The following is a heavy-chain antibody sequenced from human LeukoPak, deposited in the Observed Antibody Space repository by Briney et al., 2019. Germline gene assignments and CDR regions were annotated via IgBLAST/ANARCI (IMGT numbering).Heavy chain of an antibody. CDR2: ISGSGGST. Sequence: GESLRLSCAASGFTFSSYAMSWVRQAPGKGLEWVSPISGSGGSTYYAASVSGRFTIARANYNNFLLLQMNILRAETAVVYYCARSKSWYATDAFDIWGQGTMVTVSS. V-gene: IGHV3-23*01. CDR1: GFTFSSYA. D-gene: IGHD6-13*01. CDR3: ARSKSWYATDAFDI. J-gene: IGHJ3*02.